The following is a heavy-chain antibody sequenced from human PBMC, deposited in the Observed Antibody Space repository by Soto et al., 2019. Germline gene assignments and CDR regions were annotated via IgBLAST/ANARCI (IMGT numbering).Heavy chain of an antibody. J-gene: IGHJ3*02. CDR2: IYHSGST. Sequence: QVQLQESGPGLVKPSETLSLTCTVSGGSIRYYYWSWIRQPPGKGLEWIGYIYHSGSTTYNPSLKSRVTMSVDTSKNQFSLKLSSVTAADTAVYYCARDRGVSSCPTLEYAFAIWGQGTMVTVSS. V-gene: IGHV4-59*01. CDR3: ARDRGVSSCPTLEYAFAI. CDR1: GGSIRYYY. D-gene: IGHD3-10*01.